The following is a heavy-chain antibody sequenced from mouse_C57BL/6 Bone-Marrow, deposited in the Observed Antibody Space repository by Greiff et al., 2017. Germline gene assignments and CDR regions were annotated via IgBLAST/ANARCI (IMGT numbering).Heavy chain of an antibody. Sequence: EVQLQESGPVLVKPGASVKMSCKASGYTFTDYYMNWVKQSHGKSLEWIGVINPYNGGTSYNQKFKGKATLTVDKSSSTAYMELHSLTSEDSAVYYCARRIYSDCVAYWGQGTLVTVSA. J-gene: IGHJ3*01. CDR3: ARRIYSDCVAY. CDR1: GYTFTDYY. V-gene: IGHV1-19*01. D-gene: IGHD2-12*01. CDR2: INPYNGGT.